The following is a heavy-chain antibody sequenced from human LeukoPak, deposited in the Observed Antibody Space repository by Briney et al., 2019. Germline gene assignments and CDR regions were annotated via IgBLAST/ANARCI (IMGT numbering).Heavy chain of an antibody. Sequence: SVKVSCKXSGGTFSSYAISWVRQAPGQGLEWMGRIIPIFGTANYTQKFQGRVTITTDESTSTAYMELSSLRSEDTAVYYCARDLGYCSSTSCYHYFDYWGQGTLVTVSS. D-gene: IGHD2-2*01. CDR2: IIPIFGTA. V-gene: IGHV1-69*05. CDR3: ARDLGYCSSTSCYHYFDY. CDR1: GGTFSSYA. J-gene: IGHJ4*02.